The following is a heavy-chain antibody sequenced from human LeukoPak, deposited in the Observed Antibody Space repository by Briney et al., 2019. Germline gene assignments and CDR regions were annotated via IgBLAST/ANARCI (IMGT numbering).Heavy chain of an antibody. CDR3: ARGGSYCGGDCYFGIDAHDAFDI. CDR2: INPNSGGT. J-gene: IGHJ3*02. V-gene: IGHV1-2*02. D-gene: IGHD2-21*02. Sequence: GASVKVSCKASGYTFTGYYMHWVRQAPGQGLEWMGWINPNSGGTNYAQKFQGRVTMTRDTSISTAYMELSRLRSDDTAVYYCARGGSYCGGDCYFGIDAHDAFDIWGQGTMVTVSS. CDR1: GYTFTGYY.